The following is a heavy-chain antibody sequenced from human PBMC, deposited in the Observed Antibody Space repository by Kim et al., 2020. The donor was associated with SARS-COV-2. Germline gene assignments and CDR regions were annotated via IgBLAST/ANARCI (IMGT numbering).Heavy chain of an antibody. D-gene: IGHD1-26*01. J-gene: IGHJ4*02. Sequence: TYYNPARKSRVTISVDTSKNQFSLKLSSVTAGDTAVYYCARAQWELPFDYWGQGTLVTVSS. V-gene: IGHV4-31*02. CDR2: T. CDR3: ARAQWELPFDY.